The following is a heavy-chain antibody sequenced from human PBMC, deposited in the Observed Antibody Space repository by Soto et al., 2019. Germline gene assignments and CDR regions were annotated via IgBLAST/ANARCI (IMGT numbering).Heavy chain of an antibody. J-gene: IGHJ3*01. CDR3: ARDQLYYNDISGRPLNAFDV. CDR1: GFTFSSYA. D-gene: IGHD3-22*01. Sequence: GGSLRLSCAASGFTFSSYAMHWVRQAPGKGLEYVSAISSNGGSIYYGNSVKGRFTISRDNSKNTLYLQMGSLRAEDMAVYYCARDQLYYNDISGRPLNAFDVWGQGTMVTVSS. V-gene: IGHV3-64*01. CDR2: ISSNGGSI.